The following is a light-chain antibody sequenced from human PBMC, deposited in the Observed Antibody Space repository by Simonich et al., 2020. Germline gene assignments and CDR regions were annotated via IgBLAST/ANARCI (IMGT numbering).Light chain of an antibody. V-gene: IGLV2-14*03. Sequence: QSALTQPASVSGSPGQSITISCTGTSSDVGGYNYVSWYQQHPGKAPHLMIYDVRNRPSGVSNRFAGSKSGNTASLTISGLQAEDEADYYCSSYTGSSTVVFGGGTKLTVL. CDR2: DVR. J-gene: IGLJ2*01. CDR1: SSDVGGYNY. CDR3: SSYTGSSTVV.